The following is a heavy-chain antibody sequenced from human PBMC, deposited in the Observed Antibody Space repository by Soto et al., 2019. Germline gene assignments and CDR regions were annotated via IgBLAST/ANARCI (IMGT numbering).Heavy chain of an antibody. CDR3: ARVVAVVRYYYYGMDV. CDR1: GDSVSSNSAA. V-gene: IGHV6-1*01. CDR2: TYYRSRWYN. J-gene: IGHJ6*02. D-gene: IGHD6-19*01. Sequence: QALSLTFAISGDSVSSNSAACNWIRHSPSRGLEWLGRTYYRSRWYNDYAVSVKSRITINPDTSKNQFSLQLNSVTPEDTAVYYCARVVAVVRYYYYGMDVWGQGTTVTVSS.